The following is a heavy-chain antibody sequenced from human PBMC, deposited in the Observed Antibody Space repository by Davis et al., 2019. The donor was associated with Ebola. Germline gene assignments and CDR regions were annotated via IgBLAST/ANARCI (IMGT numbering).Heavy chain of an antibody. CDR3: ARDREAAAAGYYGMDV. CDR2: INPNGGGT. Sequence: SVNVPRLASGYTFTPPYIHRVRQAPAQELEWMGRINPNGGGTVYAQKLQGRVTMTRDTSISTAYMDLSRLISDDTAVYYCARDREAAAAGYYGMDVWGKGTGVTVSS. J-gene: IGHJ6*04. CDR1: GYTFTPPY. V-gene: IGHV1-2*06. D-gene: IGHD6-13*01.